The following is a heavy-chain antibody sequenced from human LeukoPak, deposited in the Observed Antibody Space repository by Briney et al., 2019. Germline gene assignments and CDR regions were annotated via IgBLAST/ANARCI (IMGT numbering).Heavy chain of an antibody. D-gene: IGHD3-10*01. CDR1: GFTFSSYW. CDR2: IKSDGST. Sequence: GGSLRLSRAASGFTFSSYWMHWVRHTPGKGLMWVARIKSDGSTIYADSVQGRFTISRDNAKNTVYLQMNSLRVDDTAIYYCTRAITYFYGSVTYDWFDSWGQGTRVTVSS. V-gene: IGHV3-74*01. J-gene: IGHJ5*01. CDR3: TRAITYFYGSVTYDWFDS.